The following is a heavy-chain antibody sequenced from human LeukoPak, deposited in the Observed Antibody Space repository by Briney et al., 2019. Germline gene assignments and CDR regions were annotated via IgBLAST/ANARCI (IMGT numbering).Heavy chain of an antibody. Sequence: SETLSLTCAVSGGSISSSNWWSWVRQPPGKGLEWIGEIYHSGSTNYNPSLKSRVTISVDTSKNQFSLKLSSVTAADTAVYYCARGWSYSSGWYDPNNWFDPWGQGTLVTVSS. V-gene: IGHV4-4*02. J-gene: IGHJ5*02. D-gene: IGHD6-19*01. CDR2: IYHSGST. CDR3: ARGWSYSSGWYDPNNWFDP. CDR1: GGSISSSNW.